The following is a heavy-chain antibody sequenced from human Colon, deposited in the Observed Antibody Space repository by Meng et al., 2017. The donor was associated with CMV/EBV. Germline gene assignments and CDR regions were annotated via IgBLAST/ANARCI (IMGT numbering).Heavy chain of an antibody. CDR3: AGFWGSDY. Sequence: LRLSCLGSSFVLHEYAMNWVRLTPDKALEWVRKISFDGSDNFYSTSVEGRFTFYRDNSEKTLYLHMTSLRPEDSGIYFCAGFWGSDYWGQGTLVTVSS. CDR2: ISFDGSDN. J-gene: IGHJ4*02. CDR1: SFVLHEYA. V-gene: IGHV3-30*03. D-gene: IGHD7-27*01.